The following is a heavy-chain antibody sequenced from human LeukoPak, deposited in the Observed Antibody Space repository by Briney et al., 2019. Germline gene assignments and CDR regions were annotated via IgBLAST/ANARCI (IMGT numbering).Heavy chain of an antibody. CDR3: ALELVVPAALKRLNAFDI. J-gene: IGHJ3*02. V-gene: IGHV4-39*01. Sequence: SETLSLTCSVSGGSITSSSYYWGWIRQPPEKGLEWIGSIYYTGGTYYSPSLKSRVTTSVDTSKNQFSLKLSSVTAADTAVYYCALELVVPAALKRLNAFDIWGHGTMVTVSS. CDR2: IYYTGGT. D-gene: IGHD2-2*01. CDR1: GGSITSSSYY.